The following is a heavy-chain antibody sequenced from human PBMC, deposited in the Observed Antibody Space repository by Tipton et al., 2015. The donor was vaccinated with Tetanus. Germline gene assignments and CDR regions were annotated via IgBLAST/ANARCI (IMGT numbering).Heavy chain of an antibody. V-gene: IGHV4-61*08. CDR2: ISSSGST. CDR1: GGSLRSGDHY. D-gene: IGHD3-3*02. Sequence: TLSLTCSVSGGSLRSGDHYWSWIRQPPGKGLEWLAYISSSGSTNSNYSLKSRITMSRDTSKNQFSLKLASVTAADTAVYYCARVQLSSSFLKYNWLDPWGQGTLVTVAS. CDR3: ARVQLSSSFLKYNWLDP. J-gene: IGHJ5*02.